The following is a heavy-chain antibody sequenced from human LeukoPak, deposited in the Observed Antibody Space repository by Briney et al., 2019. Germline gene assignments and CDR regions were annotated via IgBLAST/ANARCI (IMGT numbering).Heavy chain of an antibody. CDR2: ISGSGGST. CDR1: GYTFSSYA. V-gene: IGHV3-23*01. D-gene: IGHD6-19*01. CDR3: AKRRGGSGWSQDGLFDY. J-gene: IGHJ4*02. Sequence: QAGGSLGLSCAASGYTFSSYAMSWVRQAPGKGLEWVSTISGSGGSTYYADSVKGRFTISRDNSKNTLYLQMDSLRAEDTAVYYCAKRRGGSGWSQDGLFDYWGQGTLVTVSS.